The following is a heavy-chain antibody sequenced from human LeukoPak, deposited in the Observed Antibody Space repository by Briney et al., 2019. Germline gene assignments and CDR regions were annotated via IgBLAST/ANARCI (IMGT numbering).Heavy chain of an antibody. Sequence: ASVKVSCKASGYTFTSYAMNWVRQAPGQGLEWMGWINTNTGNPTYAQGFTGRFVFSLDTSVSTAYLQISSLKAEDTAVYYCARDFRGYCSSTSCYDWFDPWAREPWSPSPQ. J-gene: IGHJ5*02. CDR2: INTNTGNP. V-gene: IGHV7-4-1*02. D-gene: IGHD2-2*01. CDR1: GYTFTSYA. CDR3: ARDFRGYCSSTSCYDWFDP.